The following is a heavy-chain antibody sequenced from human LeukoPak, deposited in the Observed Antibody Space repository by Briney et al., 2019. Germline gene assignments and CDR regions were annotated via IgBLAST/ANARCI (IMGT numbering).Heavy chain of an antibody. V-gene: IGHV4-34*01. D-gene: IGHD5-24*01. Sequence: LDLRSLTYAVSAGCMSGYYWSWIGQPPRKGLEWIGEINHSGSTNYNPSLKSRVTISVDTSKNQFSLKLSSVTAADTAVYYCAREGDGYNSFFDYWGQGTLVTVSS. CDR3: AREGDGYNSFFDY. CDR1: AGCMSGYY. J-gene: IGHJ4*02. CDR2: INHSGST.